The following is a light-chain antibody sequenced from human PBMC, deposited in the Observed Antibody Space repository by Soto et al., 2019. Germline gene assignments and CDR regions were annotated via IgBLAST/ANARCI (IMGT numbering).Light chain of an antibody. Sequence: ENVLTQSPGTLSLSPEERATLSCRASQSVSSSYLAWYQPRPGQAPRLLIYGASTRATGIPARFSGSGSGTEFTLTISSLQSEDFAVYYCQQYNNWPLTFGGGSKVDI. CDR2: GAS. CDR3: QQYNNWPLT. J-gene: IGKJ4*01. V-gene: IGKV3-15*01. CDR1: QSVSSSY.